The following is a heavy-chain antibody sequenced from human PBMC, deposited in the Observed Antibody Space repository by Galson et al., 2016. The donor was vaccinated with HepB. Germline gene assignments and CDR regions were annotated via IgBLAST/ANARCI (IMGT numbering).Heavy chain of an antibody. CDR1: GLSVTINY. D-gene: IGHD3-10*01. CDR2: TYGDASS. V-gene: IGHV3-66*01. Sequence: SLRLSCAASGLSVTINYFLWVRQAPGKGLEWVSVTYGDASSDYADPVRGRFRVSRDNSKRTLYLQMDSLTVEDTAVYFCASRSWFDASCASWYFDLRGRGTLVTVSS. J-gene: IGHJ2*01. CDR3: ASRSWFDASCASWYFDL.